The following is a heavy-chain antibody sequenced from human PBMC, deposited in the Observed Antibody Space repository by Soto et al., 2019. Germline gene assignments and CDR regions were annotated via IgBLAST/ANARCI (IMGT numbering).Heavy chain of an antibody. J-gene: IGHJ6*02. CDR2: ISYDGSNK. CDR1: GVTFSSYG. D-gene: IGHD5-18*01. Sequence: PGGSLRLSCAASGVTFSSYGMHWVRQAPGKGLEWVAVISYDGSNKYYADSVKGRFTISRDNSKNTLYLQMNSLRAEDTAVYYCAKDIGIQLWLLQKKEKHYVMDVWGQGSTVTVSS. V-gene: IGHV3-30*18. CDR3: AKDIGIQLWLLQKKEKHYVMDV.